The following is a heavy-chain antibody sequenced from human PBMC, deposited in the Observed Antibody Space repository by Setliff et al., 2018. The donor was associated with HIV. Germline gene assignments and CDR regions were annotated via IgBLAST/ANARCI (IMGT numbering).Heavy chain of an antibody. J-gene: IGHJ3*02. CDR2: IFHTGSS. Sequence: SETLSLTCSVSGGSMSNYYWSWVRQPPGKGLEWMGDIFHTGSSTYNPSLKSRVSLSVDTSKNQFSLKLSSVTAADTAVYYCAREGVTMRGNAFDIWGQGTMVTVSS. CDR3: AREGVTMRGNAFDI. D-gene: IGHD3-22*01. V-gene: IGHV4-59*01. CDR1: GGSMSNYY.